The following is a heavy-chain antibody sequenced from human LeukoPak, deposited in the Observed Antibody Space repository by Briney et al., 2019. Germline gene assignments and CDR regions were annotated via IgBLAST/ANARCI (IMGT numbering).Heavy chain of an antibody. Sequence: GASVKVSCKASGYTFTSYAMNWVRQAPGQGLEWMGWISAYNGNTNYAQKLQGRVTMTTDTSTSTAYMELRSLRSDDTAVYYCARDVDYYDSSGPLAGSWFDPWGQGTLVTVSS. CDR2: ISAYNGNT. D-gene: IGHD3-22*01. CDR3: ARDVDYYDSSGPLAGSWFDP. CDR1: GYTFTSYA. V-gene: IGHV1-18*01. J-gene: IGHJ5*02.